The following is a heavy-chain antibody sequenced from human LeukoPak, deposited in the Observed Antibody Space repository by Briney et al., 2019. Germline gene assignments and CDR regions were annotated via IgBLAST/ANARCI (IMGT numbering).Heavy chain of an antibody. Sequence: SETLSLTCAVYGGSFSGYYWSWIRQPPGKGLEWIGEINHSASTNYNPSLKSRVTISVDTSKNQFSLKLSSVTAADTAVYYCARGRSGWFDPWGQGTLVTVSS. V-gene: IGHV4-34*01. CDR2: INHSAST. CDR3: ARGRSGWFDP. CDR1: GGSFSGYY. J-gene: IGHJ5*02.